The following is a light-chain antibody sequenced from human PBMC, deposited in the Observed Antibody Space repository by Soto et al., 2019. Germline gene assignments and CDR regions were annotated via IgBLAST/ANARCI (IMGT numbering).Light chain of an antibody. CDR1: QGINSA. J-gene: IGKJ3*01. Sequence: AIQLTQSPSSLSASVGDRVTITCRTSQGINSALAWYQQKPGTAPKLLIYDASSLQTGVPPRFSGSGSGTDFTLSSSRLQPEDFATYYCQQFHSYPRTFGPGTKVDVK. CDR2: DAS. CDR3: QQFHSYPRT. V-gene: IGKV1-13*02.